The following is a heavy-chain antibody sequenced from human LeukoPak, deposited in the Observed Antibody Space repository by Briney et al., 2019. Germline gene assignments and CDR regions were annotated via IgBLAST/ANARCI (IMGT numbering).Heavy chain of an antibody. CDR2: ISWNSGSI. D-gene: IGHD5-12*01. CDR1: GFTFDDYA. CDR3: AKDILSGGYDYSGFDY. Sequence: GGSLRLSCAASGFTFDDYAMHWVRQAPGKGLEWVSGISWNSGSIGYADSVKGRFTISRDNAKNSLYLQMNSLRAEDTALYYCAKDILSGGYDYSGFDYWGQGTLVTVSS. V-gene: IGHV3-9*01. J-gene: IGHJ4*02.